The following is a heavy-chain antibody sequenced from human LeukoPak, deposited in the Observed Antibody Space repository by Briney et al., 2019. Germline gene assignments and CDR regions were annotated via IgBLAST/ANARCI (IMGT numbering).Heavy chain of an antibody. CDR1: GFTDSYTY. CDR3: ARDMPGITVP. J-gene: IGHJ5*02. D-gene: IGHD6-19*01. Sequence: GGSLRLSCAASGFTDSYTYMSCVRQAPGKGLEWVSILYKDGRTYYADSVKGRVTISRDNSHNTVYLQMNSLRVDDTAVYYCARDMPGITVPWGQGTLVTVSS. CDR2: LYKDGRT. V-gene: IGHV3-53*01.